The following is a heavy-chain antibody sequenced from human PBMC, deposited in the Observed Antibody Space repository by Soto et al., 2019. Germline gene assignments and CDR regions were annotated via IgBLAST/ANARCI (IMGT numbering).Heavy chain of an antibody. CDR1: GYSVTSYW. J-gene: IGHJ6*02. V-gene: IGHV3-23*01. D-gene: IGHD6-13*01. CDR3: AKDSDQSSSSWYRGFLYYYYYYGMDV. CDR2: IRGSGGST. Sequence: PXESLKISCRGSGYSVTSYWISWVRQAPGNGLEGVSAIRGSGGSTYYADSVKGRFTISRDNSKNTLYLQMNSLRAEDTAVYYCAKDSDQSSSSWYRGFLYYYYYYGMDVWGQGTTVTVSS.